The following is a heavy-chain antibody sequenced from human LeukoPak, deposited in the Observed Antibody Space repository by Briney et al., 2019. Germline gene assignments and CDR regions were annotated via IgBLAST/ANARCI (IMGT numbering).Heavy chain of an antibody. CDR2: INPNCGGT. CDR1: GYTFTSYD. J-gene: IGHJ4*02. Sequence: ASVKLSCKASGYTFTSYDINWLRQAPGQGLEWKGWINPNCGGTDYAQKFQGRVPLTRNTSISTAYKKLSSLRTDDTAVYYWARNFGGNNYELGIGYWGQGTLVTVSS. D-gene: IGHD1/OR15-1a*01. V-gene: IGHV1-8*01. CDR3: ARNFGGNNYELGIGY.